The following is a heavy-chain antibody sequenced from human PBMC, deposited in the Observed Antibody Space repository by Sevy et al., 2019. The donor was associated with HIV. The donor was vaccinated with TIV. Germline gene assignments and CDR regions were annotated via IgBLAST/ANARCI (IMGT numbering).Heavy chain of an antibody. J-gene: IGHJ4*02. CDR3: AGENAWGRGYS. Sequence: SETLSHTCTVSGGSITSLYWNWIRQSPGKGLEWIANIYYNGHINYNPSLKSRVTLSLDTSKNQFSLRLSSVTAADTAMYYCAGENAWGRGYSWGQGTLVTVSS. CDR2: IYYNGHI. CDR1: GGSITSLY. V-gene: IGHV4-59*08. D-gene: IGHD1-26*01.